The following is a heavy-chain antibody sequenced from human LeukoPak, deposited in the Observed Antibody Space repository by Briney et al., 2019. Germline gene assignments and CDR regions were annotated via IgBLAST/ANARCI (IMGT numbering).Heavy chain of an antibody. V-gene: IGHV4-59*01. CDR2: IYYSGST. D-gene: IGHD6-19*01. Sequence: KPSETLSHTCTVSGGSISSYYWSWIRQPPGKGLEWIGYIYYSGSTNYNPSLKSRVTISVDTSKNQFSLKLSSVTAADTAVYYCARLSGWAFDYWGQGTLVTVSS. CDR1: GGSISSYY. J-gene: IGHJ4*02. CDR3: ARLSGWAFDY.